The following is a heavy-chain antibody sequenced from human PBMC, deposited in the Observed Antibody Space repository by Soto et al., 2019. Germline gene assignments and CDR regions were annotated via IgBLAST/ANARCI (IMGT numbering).Heavy chain of an antibody. J-gene: IGHJ3*02. D-gene: IGHD3-16*01. CDR1: NSSLGAFH. CDR3: ARSPLSHDYVRQTWREVGDSFDI. Sequence: PSETLSLTXAIYNSSLGAFHWTWIRQPPGKGLEWIGELIHGGSTNYNPSLKSRVTFSLDTSKNQFSLQLMSVTAADTAVYYCARSPLSHDYVRQTWREVGDSFDIWGRGTLVTV. V-gene: IGHV4-34*12. CDR2: LIHGGST.